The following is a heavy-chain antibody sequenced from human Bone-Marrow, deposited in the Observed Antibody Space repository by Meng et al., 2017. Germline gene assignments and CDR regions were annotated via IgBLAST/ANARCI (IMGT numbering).Heavy chain of an antibody. V-gene: IGHV1-69*06. Sequence: AVKVSCQASGGTFSSYAISWVRQAPGQGLEWMGGIIPIFGTANYAQKFQGRVTITADKSTSTAYMEVSSLRSEDTAVYYCARDCSGWYGGSAFDIWGQGTMVTVSS. CDR2: IIPIFGTA. CDR3: ARDCSGWYGGSAFDI. J-gene: IGHJ3*02. D-gene: IGHD6-19*01. CDR1: GGTFSSYA.